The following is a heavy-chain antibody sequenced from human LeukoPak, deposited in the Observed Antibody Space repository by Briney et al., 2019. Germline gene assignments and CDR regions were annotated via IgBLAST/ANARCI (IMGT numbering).Heavy chain of an antibody. CDR3: AKDFGETQGYFDY. Sequence: GGSLRLSCAASGFTFDDYAMHWVRQAPGKGLEWVSGISWNSGSIGYADSVKGRFTISRDNAKNSLYLQMNSLRAEDTALYYCAKDFGETQGYFDYRGQGTLVTVSS. CDR1: GFTFDDYA. V-gene: IGHV3-9*01. D-gene: IGHD3-10*01. J-gene: IGHJ4*02. CDR2: ISWNSGSI.